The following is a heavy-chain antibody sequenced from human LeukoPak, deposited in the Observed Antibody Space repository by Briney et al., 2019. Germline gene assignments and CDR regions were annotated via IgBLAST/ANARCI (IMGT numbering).Heavy chain of an antibody. CDR2: ISDTSSYI. CDR1: GFTFSSYS. Sequence: PGGSLRLSCAASGFTFSSYSMNWVRQAPGKGLEWVSSISDTSSYIYYADSVKGRFTISRDNAKNSLYLQMNSLRAEDTAVYYCARDRGSGSYSGDYFDYWGQGTLVTVSS. V-gene: IGHV3-21*01. CDR3: ARDRGSGSYSGDYFDY. D-gene: IGHD1-26*01. J-gene: IGHJ4*02.